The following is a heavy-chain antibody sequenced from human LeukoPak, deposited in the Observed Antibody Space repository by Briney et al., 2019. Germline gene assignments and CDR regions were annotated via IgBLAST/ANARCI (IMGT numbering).Heavy chain of an antibody. Sequence: GESLKIPFQRPGYSFTRHWIGWVRQMPRKGLEWMGIINPDDSDTRYSPSSQGQVTISDDKSINTAYLQWSSLKASDTAINYCARAPYCSTNCYSVGWVDSWGQGTLVTVSS. D-gene: IGHD2-21*02. V-gene: IGHV5-51*01. CDR1: GYSFTRHW. CDR3: ARAPYCSTNCYSVGWVDS. J-gene: IGHJ4*02. CDR2: INPDDSDT.